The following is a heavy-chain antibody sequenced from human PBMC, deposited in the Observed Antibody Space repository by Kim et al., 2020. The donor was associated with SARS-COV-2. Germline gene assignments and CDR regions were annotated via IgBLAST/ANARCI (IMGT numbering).Heavy chain of an antibody. CDR1: GYTFTDYY. CDR2: INPNSGGT. D-gene: IGHD3-22*01. Sequence: ASVKVSCKASGYTFTDYYLHWVRQAPGQGLEWMGWINPNSGGTHYAQKFQGRVTVTRDTSLSTAYMELSRLDSDDTGVYYCARAEFTSESSGYSFLGWDYWGQGALVTVSS. V-gene: IGHV1-2*02. CDR3: ARAEFTSESSGYSFLGWDY. J-gene: IGHJ4*02.